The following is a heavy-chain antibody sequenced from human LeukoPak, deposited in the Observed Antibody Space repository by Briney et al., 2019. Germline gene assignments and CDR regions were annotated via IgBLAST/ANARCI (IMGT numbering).Heavy chain of an antibody. CDR1: GFTFSSYS. Sequence: GGSLRLSCAASGFTFSSYSMNWVRQVPGKGLEWVSFISSSSSYIYYADSVQGRFTISRDNAKNSLCLQMNSLRAEDTAVYYCARAAIFGWFDPWGQGTLVTVSS. CDR2: ISSSSSYI. V-gene: IGHV3-21*01. J-gene: IGHJ5*02. CDR3: ARAAIFGWFDP. D-gene: IGHD3-9*01.